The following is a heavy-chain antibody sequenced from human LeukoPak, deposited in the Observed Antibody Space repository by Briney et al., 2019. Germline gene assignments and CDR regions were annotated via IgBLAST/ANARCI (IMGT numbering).Heavy chain of an antibody. CDR2: ISGSGGST. D-gene: IGHD6-19*01. V-gene: IGHV3-23*01. CDR1: GFTFSSYA. Sequence: GGSLRLSCAASGFTFSSYAMSWVRQAPGKGLEWVSAISGSGGSTYYADSVQGRFTISRDNSKNTLYLHMNSLRAEDTAVYYCAKVGGSGWRFDYWGQGTLVTVSS. J-gene: IGHJ4*02. CDR3: AKVGGSGWRFDY.